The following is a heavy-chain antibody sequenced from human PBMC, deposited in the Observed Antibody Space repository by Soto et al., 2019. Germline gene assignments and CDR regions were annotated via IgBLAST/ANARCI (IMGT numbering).Heavy chain of an antibody. V-gene: IGHV3-30*18. CDR1: GFTSNSYG. J-gene: IGHJ4*02. CDR3: AKDLSIAALGRY. D-gene: IGHD6-6*01. Sequence: GGSLRLSCAASGFTSNSYGMHWVRQAPGKGLEWVAVISYDGSNKNHADSVKGRFTISRDTSKNTLYLQMNSLRAEDTAVYYCAKDLSIAALGRYWGQGTLVTVSS. CDR2: ISYDGSNK.